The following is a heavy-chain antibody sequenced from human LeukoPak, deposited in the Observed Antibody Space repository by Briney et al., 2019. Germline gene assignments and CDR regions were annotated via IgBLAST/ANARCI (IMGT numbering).Heavy chain of an antibody. V-gene: IGHV1-2*02. CDR1: GYTFTGYY. Sequence: GASVKVSCKASGYTFTGYYIHWVRQAPGQGLEWMGWINPNSGGTNYAQKFQGRVTMARDTSISTAYMELSRLRSDDTAVYYCARESSYGWEYWGQGTLVTVSS. D-gene: IGHD5-18*01. CDR3: ARESSYGWEY. CDR2: INPNSGGT. J-gene: IGHJ4*02.